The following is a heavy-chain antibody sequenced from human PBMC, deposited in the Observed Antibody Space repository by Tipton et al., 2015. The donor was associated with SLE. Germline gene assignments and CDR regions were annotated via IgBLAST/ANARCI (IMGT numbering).Heavy chain of an antibody. J-gene: IGHJ4*02. CDR1: RGSISSSSYH. CDR3: ARQGVVAPAEGYFDY. CDR2: IYYSGST. Sequence: TLSLTCTVSRGSISSSSYHWGWIRQPPGKGLEWIGSIYYSGSTYYNPSLKSRVTISVDTSKNQISLKLSSVTAADTAVYYCARQGVVAPAEGYFDYWGQGTLVTVSS. D-gene: IGHD2-2*01. V-gene: IGHV4-39*01.